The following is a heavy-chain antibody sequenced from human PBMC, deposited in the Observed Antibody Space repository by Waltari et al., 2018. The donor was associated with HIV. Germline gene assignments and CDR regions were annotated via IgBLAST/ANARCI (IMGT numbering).Heavy chain of an antibody. J-gene: IGHJ5*02. Sequence: EVQLGESGGGLVQPGGSLRLSCAASGFPCSSYSMNWVRQAPGKGLEWVSYISSSSSTIYYADSVKGRFTISRDNAKNSLYLQMNSLRAEDTAVYYCARDPCSGGSCYYWFDPWGQGTLVTVSS. V-gene: IGHV3-48*04. D-gene: IGHD2-15*01. CDR3: ARDPCSGGSCYYWFDP. CDR1: GFPCSSYS. CDR2: ISSSSSTI.